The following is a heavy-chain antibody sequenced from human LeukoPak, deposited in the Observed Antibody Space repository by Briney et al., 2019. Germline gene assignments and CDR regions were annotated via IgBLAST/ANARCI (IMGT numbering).Heavy chain of an antibody. V-gene: IGHV3-30*02. J-gene: IGHJ4*02. D-gene: IGHD1-14*01. CDR3: VKDNLLDY. CDR1: GFTFSNYG. CDR2: IRYDGNNK. Sequence: GGSLRLSCGASGFTFSNYGMLWVRQAPGKGLDWVAFIRYDGNNKLYADSVKGRFTISRDNSKNTLYLHINSLRAEDTAVYYCVKDNLLDYWGQGTLVTVSS.